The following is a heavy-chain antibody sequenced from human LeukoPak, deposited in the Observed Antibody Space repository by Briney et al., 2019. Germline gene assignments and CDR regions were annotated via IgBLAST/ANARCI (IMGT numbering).Heavy chain of an antibody. Sequence: GASVKVSCKASGYTFTSYDINWVRQATGQGLEWMGWMNPNSGNTGYAQKFQGRVTMTRNTSISTAYMELSSLRSEDTAVYYCARGVRAAADYDYWGQGTLATVSS. J-gene: IGHJ4*02. CDR1: GYTFTSYD. CDR3: ARGVRAAADYDY. V-gene: IGHV1-8*01. CDR2: MNPNSGNT. D-gene: IGHD6-13*01.